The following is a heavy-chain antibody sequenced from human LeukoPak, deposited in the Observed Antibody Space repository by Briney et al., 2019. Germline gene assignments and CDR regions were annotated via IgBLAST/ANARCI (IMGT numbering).Heavy chain of an antibody. CDR3: ARRSGYSYGGYFDW. Sequence: SETLSLTCTVSGGSISNYWSWIRQPPGKGLDGIGYIYYSGSTNYTPSLKSRVTISVDTSKNQFSLKLSSVTAADTAVYYCARRSGYSYGGYFDWWGQGTLVTVS. D-gene: IGHD5-18*01. CDR2: IYYSGST. CDR1: GGSISNY. J-gene: IGHJ4*02. V-gene: IGHV4-59*08.